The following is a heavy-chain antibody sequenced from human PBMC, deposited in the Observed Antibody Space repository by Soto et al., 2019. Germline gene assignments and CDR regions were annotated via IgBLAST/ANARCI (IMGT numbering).Heavy chain of an antibody. Sequence: QVQLQESGPGLVKPSQTLSLTCTVSGGSISSGGYYWSWIRQHPGKGLEWIGYIYYSGSTYYNPSLKSRVTISVDTSKNQFSLKLSSVTAADTAVYYCARDPEMTTVTPRGYWYFDLWGRGTLVTVSS. J-gene: IGHJ2*01. V-gene: IGHV4-31*03. CDR1: GGSISSGGYY. CDR2: IYYSGST. D-gene: IGHD4-17*01. CDR3: ARDPEMTTVTPRGYWYFDL.